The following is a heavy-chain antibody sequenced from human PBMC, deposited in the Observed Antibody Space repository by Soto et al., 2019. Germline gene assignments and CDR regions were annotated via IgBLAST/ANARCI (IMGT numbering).Heavy chain of an antibody. CDR2: ISGKNGNT. CDR3: ARVSSSIVVVPDYGMDV. CDR1: GYTFISHG. D-gene: IGHD2-15*01. J-gene: IGHJ6*02. V-gene: IGHV1-18*04. Sequence: QVQLVQSGVEVKKPGASVKVSCKASGYTFISHGISWVRQAPGQGLEWMGWISGKNGNTNSAQKLQGRVTLTTDTSTSTASMELRSLRSDDTAVYYCARVSSSIVVVPDYGMDVWGQGTTVTVSS.